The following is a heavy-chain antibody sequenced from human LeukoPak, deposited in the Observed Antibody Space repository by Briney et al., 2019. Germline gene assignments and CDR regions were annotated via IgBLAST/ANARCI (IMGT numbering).Heavy chain of an antibody. D-gene: IGHD6-19*01. J-gene: IGHJ4*02. CDR1: GFTFGSYA. Sequence: GGSLRLSCAASGFTFGSYAMTWVRQAPGKGLEWVSHISGSGGSTYHADSVKGRFTISRDNSKNTVYLQMNSLRVEDTAVYYCAKTTAGHSSGRDPGWPVDYWGQGTLVTVSS. CDR3: AKTTAGHSSGRDPGWPVDY. CDR2: ISGSGGST. V-gene: IGHV3-23*01.